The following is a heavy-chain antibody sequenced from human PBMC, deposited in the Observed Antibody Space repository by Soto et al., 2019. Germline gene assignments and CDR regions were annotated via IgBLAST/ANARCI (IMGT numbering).Heavy chain of an antibody. D-gene: IGHD2-8*01. CDR2: VYYRRRS. V-gene: IGHV4-39*01. J-gene: IGHJ4*02. CDR3: VSQRTSVLTQAYFDY. CDR1: GGSVSNSNSY. Sequence: KPSETLSLTCTVSGGSVSNSNSYSVCCRQSPGKGLEWIVRVYYRRRSYSKSSVKSRVTISVDASKNQFSLNLNSVTASDRAVYYCVSQRTSVLTQAYFDYWGPGALVTVSS.